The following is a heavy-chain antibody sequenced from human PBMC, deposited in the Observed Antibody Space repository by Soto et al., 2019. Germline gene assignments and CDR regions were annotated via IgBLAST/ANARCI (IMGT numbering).Heavy chain of an antibody. D-gene: IGHD3-9*01. CDR2: INPSGGST. V-gene: IGHV1-46*01. J-gene: IGHJ6*02. CDR3: ARELKYYDIYKGGYYGMDV. CDR1: GYTFPSYY. Sequence: GASVKVSCKASGYTFPSYYMHWVRQAPGQGLEWMGIINPSGGSTSYAQKFQGRVTMTRDTSTSTVYMELSSLRSEDTAVYYCARELKYYDIYKGGYYGMDVWGQGTTVTVSS.